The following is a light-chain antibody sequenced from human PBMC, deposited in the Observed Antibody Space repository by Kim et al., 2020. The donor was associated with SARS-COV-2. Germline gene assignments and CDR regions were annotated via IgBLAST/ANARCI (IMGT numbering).Light chain of an antibody. CDR2: AAS. CDR3: QQYSSWPLT. CDR1: QSISKN. Sequence: VSPGEGATLSCRASQSISKNLAWYQQKAGQAPRLLIYAASTRATDFPVRFSGSGSGTEFTLTIAGLQSEDIGVYYCQQYSSWPLTFGGGTKVEIK. J-gene: IGKJ4*01. V-gene: IGKV3D-15*01.